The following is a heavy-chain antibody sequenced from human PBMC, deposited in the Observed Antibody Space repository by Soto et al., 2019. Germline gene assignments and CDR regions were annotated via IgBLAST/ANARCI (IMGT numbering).Heavy chain of an antibody. CDR1: GFTFSSYV. CDR2: ITGSGGST. CDR3: ARYVFGTAPDY. D-gene: IGHD3-10*02. J-gene: IGHJ4*02. V-gene: IGHV3-23*01. Sequence: GGSLRLSCASSGFTFSSYVMTWVRQAPGKGLEWVSSITGSGGSTYFADSVKGRFTISRDNSKNTLYLQMNSLRAEDTAAYYCARYVFGTAPDYWGQGTLVTVSS.